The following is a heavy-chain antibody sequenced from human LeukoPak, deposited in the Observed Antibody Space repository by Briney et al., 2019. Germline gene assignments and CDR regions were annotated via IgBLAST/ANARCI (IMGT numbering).Heavy chain of an antibody. V-gene: IGHV4-4*07. CDR2: IYTTGRT. CDR1: GGSISSYW. CDR3: ARAGYTISSYRFDY. Sequence: SETLSLTCSVSGGSISSYWWSWIRQPAGKGLEFIGRIYTTGRTNYTPSLKSRVSMSVDTSKKTFSLELRSVTAADTAVYFCARAGYTISSYRFDYWGRGALVTVSS. D-gene: IGHD3-16*02. J-gene: IGHJ4*02.